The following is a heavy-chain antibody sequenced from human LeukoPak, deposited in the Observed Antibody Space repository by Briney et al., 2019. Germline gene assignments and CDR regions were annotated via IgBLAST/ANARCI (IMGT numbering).Heavy chain of an antibody. D-gene: IGHD2-2*01. CDR2: INAGNGNT. Sequence: ASVKVSCKASGYTFTSYAMHWVRQAPGQRLEWMGWINAGNGNTKYSQKFQGRVTITRDTSASTAYMELSSLRSEDTAVYYCARGKLVVVPAAIPGFGFDPWGRGTLVTVSS. CDR1: GYTFTSYA. CDR3: ARGKLVVVPAAIPGFGFDP. V-gene: IGHV1-3*01. J-gene: IGHJ5*02.